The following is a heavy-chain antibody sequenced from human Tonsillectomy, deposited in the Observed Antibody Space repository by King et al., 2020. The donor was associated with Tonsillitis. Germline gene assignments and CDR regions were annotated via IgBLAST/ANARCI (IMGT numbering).Heavy chain of an antibody. J-gene: IGHJ5*02. Sequence: QLVQSGAEVKKPGASVKVSCKASGYTFTSYYMHWVRQAPGQGLEWMAIINPSGGSTNYAQTFKGRVTMTRDTTTSTVYMELSSLRSGDTAVYYCARDRRRITIFGVVIWSVQGFDPWGQGTLVTVSS. CDR1: GYTFTSYY. CDR2: INPSGGST. CDR3: ARDRRRITIFGVVIWSVQGFDP. D-gene: IGHD3-3*01. V-gene: IGHV1-46*03.